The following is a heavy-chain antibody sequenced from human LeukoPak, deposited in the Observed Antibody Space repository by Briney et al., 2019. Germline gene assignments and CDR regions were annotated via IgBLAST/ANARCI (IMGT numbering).Heavy chain of an antibody. Sequence: QPGGSLRLSCAASGFTFSSFEMNWVRQAPGKGLEWVSYISGSGSTIYYADSVKGRFTISRDNAKNSLYLQMNSLRAEDTAAYYCARSYSSGWYEIWDYWGQGTLVTVSS. V-gene: IGHV3-48*03. CDR1: GFTFSSFE. D-gene: IGHD6-19*01. CDR3: ARSYSSGWYEIWDY. CDR2: ISGSGSTI. J-gene: IGHJ4*02.